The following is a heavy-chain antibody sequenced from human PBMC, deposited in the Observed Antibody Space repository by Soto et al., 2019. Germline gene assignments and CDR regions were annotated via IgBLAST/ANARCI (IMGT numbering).Heavy chain of an antibody. V-gene: IGHV3-23*01. CDR1: GFTFSSYA. D-gene: IGHD6-13*01. J-gene: IGHJ4*02. Sequence: EVQLLESGGGLGQPGGSLRLSCAASGFTFSSYAMSWFRQAPWKVLEWVSAISGSGGSTYYADSVKGRFTISRDNSKNTLYLQMNSLRAEDTAVYYCAKDSSSWPLFDYWGQGTLVTVSS. CDR2: ISGSGGST. CDR3: AKDSSSWPLFDY.